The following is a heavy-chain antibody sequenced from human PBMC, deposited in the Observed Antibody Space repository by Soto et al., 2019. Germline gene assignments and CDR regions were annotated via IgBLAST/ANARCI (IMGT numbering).Heavy chain of an antibody. J-gene: IGHJ4*02. CDR1: GFTFSSYA. V-gene: IGHV3-23*01. CDR3: ANRRGTYSGDGY. D-gene: IGHD3-16*01. Sequence: EVQLLESGGGLVQPGGSLRLSCAASGFTFSSYAMSWVRQAPGKGLEWVSAISGSGGSTYYPDLVKGRFTISRDNSKNTLYLQMNSLRAEDTAVYYCANRRGTYSGDGYWGQGTLVTVSS. CDR2: ISGSGGST.